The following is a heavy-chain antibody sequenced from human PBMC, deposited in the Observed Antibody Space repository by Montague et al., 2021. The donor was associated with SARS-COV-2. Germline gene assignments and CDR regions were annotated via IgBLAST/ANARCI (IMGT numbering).Heavy chain of an antibody. CDR3: ARVPRNYDFWSGFYDAFDI. Sequence: SETLSLTCYVSDGPISSSRYHWGWVRQPPGQALEWIGYIYYSESTNYNPSLKSRVTISVDTSKNQFSLKLSSVTAADAAVYYCARVPRNYDFWSGFYDAFDIWGQGTMVTVSS. V-gene: IGHV4-61*05. CDR2: IYYSEST. CDR1: DGPISSSRYH. J-gene: IGHJ3*02. D-gene: IGHD3-3*01.